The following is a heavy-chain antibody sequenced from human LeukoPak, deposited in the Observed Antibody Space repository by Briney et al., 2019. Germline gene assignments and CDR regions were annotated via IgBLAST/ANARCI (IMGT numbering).Heavy chain of an antibody. D-gene: IGHD3-22*01. V-gene: IGHV1-69*05. CDR2: FMPIFGTA. CDR3: ARGESYTSSGYYY. CDR1: GGTFSNYA. Sequence: SVKVSCKASGGTFSNYAISWVRQAPGQGPEWMGRFMPIFGTANHAQKFQGRVTITTDESTTTAYMELSSLKSEDTAVYYCARGESYTSSGYYYWGQGTLVTVSS. J-gene: IGHJ4*02.